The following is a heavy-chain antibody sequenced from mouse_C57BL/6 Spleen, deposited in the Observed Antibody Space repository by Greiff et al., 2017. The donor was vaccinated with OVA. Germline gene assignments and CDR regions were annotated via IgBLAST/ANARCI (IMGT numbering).Heavy chain of an antibody. V-gene: IGHV1-50*01. Sequence: VQLQQPGAELVKPGASVKLSCKASGYTFTSYWMQWVKQRPGQGLEWIGEIDPSDSYTNYNQKFKGKATLTVDTSSSTAYMQLSSLTSEDSAVYYCARSDYGSSYFAYWGQGTLVTVSA. CDR2: IDPSDSYT. CDR1: GYTFTSYW. CDR3: ARSDYGSSYFAY. J-gene: IGHJ3*01. D-gene: IGHD1-1*01.